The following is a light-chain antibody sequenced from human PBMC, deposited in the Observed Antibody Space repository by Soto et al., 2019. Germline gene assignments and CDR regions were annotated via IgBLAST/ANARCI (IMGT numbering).Light chain of an antibody. CDR1: QSISSY. CDR2: VAS. J-gene: IGKJ5*01. Sequence: DIQMTQSPSSLPASVGDRVTITCRASQSISSYLNWYQQKPGKAPNLLIYVASSLQSEVPSRFSGSGSGTDFTLTITSLQPEDFATYYCQQSYGTPITFGQGTRLEI. V-gene: IGKV1-39*01. CDR3: QQSYGTPIT.